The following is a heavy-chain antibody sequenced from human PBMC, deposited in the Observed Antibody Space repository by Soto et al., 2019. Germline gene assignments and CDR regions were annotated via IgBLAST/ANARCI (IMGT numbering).Heavy chain of an antibody. V-gene: IGHV1-46*01. CDR3: ARDGPSYDYVLLTADFDY. Sequence: ASVKVSCKASGYTFTSYGISWVRQAPGQGLEWMGIINPSGGSTSYAQKFQGRVTMTRDTSTSTVYMELSSLRSEDTAVYYCARDGPSYDYVLLTADFDYWGQGTLVTVSS. J-gene: IGHJ4*02. CDR1: GYTFTSYG. CDR2: INPSGGST. D-gene: IGHD3-10*01.